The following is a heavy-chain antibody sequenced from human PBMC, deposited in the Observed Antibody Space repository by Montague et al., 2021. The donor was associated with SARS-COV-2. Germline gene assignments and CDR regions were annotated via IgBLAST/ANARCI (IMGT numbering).Heavy chain of an antibody. Sequence: SETLSLTCTVSGGSISSGTYYWGWVRQPPGKGLEWIGTINYSGKTYYNPSLKSRVTISVDTSKNQFSLKVTSVTAADTAVYYCARRAPWPLSWFFDLWGRGTPVTVSS. V-gene: IGHV4-39*01. CDR3: ARRAPWPLSWFFDL. J-gene: IGHJ2*01. CDR1: GGSISSGTYY. CDR2: INYSGKT. D-gene: IGHD3-16*01.